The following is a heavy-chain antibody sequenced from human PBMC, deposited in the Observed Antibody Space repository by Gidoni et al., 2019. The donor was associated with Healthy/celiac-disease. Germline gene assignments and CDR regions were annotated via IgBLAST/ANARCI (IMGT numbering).Heavy chain of an antibody. Sequence: VQLQQWGAGLLKPSETLSLTCAVYGGSFSGYYWSWIRQPPGKGLEWIGEINHSGSTNYNPSLKSRVTISVDTSKNQFSLKLSSVTAADTAVYYCARGSIVLLWFGYFDLWGRGTLVTVSS. V-gene: IGHV4-34*01. D-gene: IGHD3-10*01. CDR2: INHSGST. J-gene: IGHJ2*01. CDR3: ARGSIVLLWFGYFDL. CDR1: GGSFSGYY.